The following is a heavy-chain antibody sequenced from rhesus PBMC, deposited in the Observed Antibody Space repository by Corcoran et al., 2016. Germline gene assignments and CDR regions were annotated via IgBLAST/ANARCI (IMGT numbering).Heavy chain of an antibody. CDR2: ISPYHGNK. CDR3: TRAGAAATFDY. D-gene: IGHD6-43*01. J-gene: IGHJ4*01. V-gene: IGHV1-1*01. Sequence: QVQLVQSGAEIKQPGASVKLSCKASGYTFTSYYMHWVRQDPGQGLEGIGLISPYHGNKGSAQSFQGRVTITTDTSTSTGYMELSSLRSEDTAVYYCTRAGAAATFDYWGQGVLVTVSS. CDR1: GYTFTSYY.